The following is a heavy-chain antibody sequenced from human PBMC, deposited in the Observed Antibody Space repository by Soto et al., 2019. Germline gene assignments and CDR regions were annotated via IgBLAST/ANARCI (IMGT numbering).Heavy chain of an antibody. D-gene: IGHD2-2*01. CDR2: ISSSGSTI. CDR1: GFTFSDYY. V-gene: IGHV3-11*01. CDR3: ARHPPVYCSSTSCYGDAFDI. J-gene: IGHJ3*02. Sequence: PGGSLRLSCAASGFTFSDYYMSWIRQAPGKGLEWVSYISSSGSTIYYADSVKGRFTISRDNAKNSLYLQMNSLRAEDTAVYYCARHPPVYCSSTSCYGDAFDIWGQGTMVTVSS.